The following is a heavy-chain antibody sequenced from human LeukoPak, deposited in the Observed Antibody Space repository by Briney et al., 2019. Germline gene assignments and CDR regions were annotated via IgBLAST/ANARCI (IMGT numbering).Heavy chain of an antibody. J-gene: IGHJ4*02. D-gene: IGHD3-10*01. CDR3: ARSQRAYGSGSPDY. Sequence: GASVKVSCKASGYTFTSYGISWVRQAPGQGLEWMGWINTYNGNTDYAQNLQGRVTMTTDTSTSTAHMEPTNLRSDDTAVYYCARSQRAYGSGSPDYWGQGTLVIVSS. CDR2: INTYNGNT. CDR1: GYTFTSYG. V-gene: IGHV1-18*01.